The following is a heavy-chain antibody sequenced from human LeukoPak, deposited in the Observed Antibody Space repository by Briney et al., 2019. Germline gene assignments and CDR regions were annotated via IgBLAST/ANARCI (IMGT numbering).Heavy chain of an antibody. V-gene: IGHV1-2*02. CDR1: GYTFTGYY. J-gene: IGHJ5*02. Sequence: ASVKVSCKASGYTFTGYYMHWARQAPGQGLEWMGWINPNSGGTNYAQKFQGRVTMTRDTSISTAYMELSRLRSDDTAVYYCARDEGIAAASSWFDPWGQGTLVTVSS. CDR2: INPNSGGT. CDR3: ARDEGIAAASSWFDP. D-gene: IGHD6-13*01.